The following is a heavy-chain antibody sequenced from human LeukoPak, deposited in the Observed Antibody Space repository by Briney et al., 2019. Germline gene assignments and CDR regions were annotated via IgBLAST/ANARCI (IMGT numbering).Heavy chain of an antibody. Sequence: SVKVSCKASGGTFSSYAISWVRQAPGQGLEWMGGIIPIFGTANYAQKFQGRVTITTDESTSTAYMELSSLRSEDTAVYYCARVRGEEDAFDIWGQGTMVTVSS. D-gene: IGHD3-16*01. J-gene: IGHJ3*02. CDR2: IIPIFGTA. CDR3: ARVRGEEDAFDI. V-gene: IGHV1-69*05. CDR1: GGTFSSYA.